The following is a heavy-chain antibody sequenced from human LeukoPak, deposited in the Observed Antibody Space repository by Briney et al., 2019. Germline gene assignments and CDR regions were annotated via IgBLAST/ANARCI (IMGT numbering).Heavy chain of an antibody. D-gene: IGHD6-25*01. CDR2: ISSGGSTV. V-gene: IGHV3-11*01. CDR1: GFTFSEYY. Sequence: GGSLRLSCAASGFTFSEYYMTWIRQAPGKGLEWISYISSGGSTVYYADSVRGRFTISRDNTKNSLFPQMNSLRAEDTAVYYCARESAAIDYWGRGTLVTVSS. J-gene: IGHJ4*02. CDR3: ARESAAIDY.